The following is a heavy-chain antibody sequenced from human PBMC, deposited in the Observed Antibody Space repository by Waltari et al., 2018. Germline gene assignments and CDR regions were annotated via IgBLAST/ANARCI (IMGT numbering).Heavy chain of an antibody. Sequence: QLQLQESGPGLVKPSETLSLTCTVSGGSISSSSYYWGWIRQPPGKGLEWIGRIYYSGSTYYNPSLKSRVTISVDTSKNQFSLKLSSVTAADTAVYYCARHHYDFWSGRPYYFDYWGQGTLVTVSS. CDR1: GGSISSSSYY. CDR3: ARHHYDFWSGRPYYFDY. D-gene: IGHD3-3*01. J-gene: IGHJ4*02. V-gene: IGHV4-39*07. CDR2: IYYSGST.